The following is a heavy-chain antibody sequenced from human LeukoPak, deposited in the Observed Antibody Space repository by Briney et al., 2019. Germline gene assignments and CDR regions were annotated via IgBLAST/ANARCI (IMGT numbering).Heavy chain of an antibody. J-gene: IGHJ6*02. Sequence: SETLSLTCTVSGGSISSCYWSWIRQPPGKGLEWIGYIYYSGSTNYNPSLKSRVTISVDTSKTQFSLKLSSVTAADTAVYYCARGHGSGGYYYGMDVWGQGTTVTVSS. D-gene: IGHD3-10*01. CDR3: ARGHGSGGYYYGMDV. V-gene: IGHV4-59*01. CDR1: GGSISSCY. CDR2: IYYSGST.